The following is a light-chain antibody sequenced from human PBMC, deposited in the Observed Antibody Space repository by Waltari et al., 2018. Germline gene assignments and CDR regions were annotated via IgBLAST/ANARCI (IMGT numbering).Light chain of an antibody. V-gene: IGKV3-20*01. CDR1: QSVSNNY. J-gene: IGKJ1*01. CDR2: GAS. Sequence: ETVLTQSPGTLSLFPGEKATLSCRASQSVSNNYLAWYQQNPGQAPRLLIYGASTRATGIPARFSGSGSGTDFTLAISRLEPEDFAVYYCQQYGGSPWTFGRGTKVEIK. CDR3: QQYGGSPWT.